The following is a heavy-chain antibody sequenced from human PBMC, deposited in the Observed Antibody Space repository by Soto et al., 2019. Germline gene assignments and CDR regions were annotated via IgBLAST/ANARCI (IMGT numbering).Heavy chain of an antibody. CDR3: XXXXXXXXPTPKDV. V-gene: IGHV1-18*01. Sequence: QVQLVQSGDEVKKPGASVKVSCKASGYIFVNYGIAWVRQAPGQGLEWMGWISPYTGNTHSATKIQGRLTMTTDTXXXXXXXXXXXXXXXXXXXXXXXXXXXXXXPTPKDVWGQGTTVTVSS. CDR1: GYIFVNYG. J-gene: IGHJ6*02. CDR2: ISPYTGNT.